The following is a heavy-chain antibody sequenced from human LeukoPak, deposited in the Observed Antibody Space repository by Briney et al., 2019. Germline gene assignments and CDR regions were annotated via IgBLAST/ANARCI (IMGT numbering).Heavy chain of an antibody. CDR3: ANYYYDSSGPRIGQAFNI. CDR1: GLTVSSNY. V-gene: IGHV3-53*01. CDR2: IYIDGSR. Sequence: GGSLTLSCAASGLTVSSNYMSSVRHAPGRGLEWDSVIYIDGSRYNADSVKGRSTISRDNSKNTLYLQRNSLRPEGTALFLCANYYYDSSGPRIGQAFNIWGQGTMVTVSS. D-gene: IGHD3-22*01. J-gene: IGHJ3*02.